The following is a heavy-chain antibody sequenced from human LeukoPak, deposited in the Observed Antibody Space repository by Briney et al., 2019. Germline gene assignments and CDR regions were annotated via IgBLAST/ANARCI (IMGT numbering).Heavy chain of an antibody. D-gene: IGHD2-2*01. CDR1: GGSISSGSYY. CDR3: ARGRDIVVVPATNAFDI. CDR2: IYTSGST. Sequence: SQTLSLTCTVSGGSISSGSYYWSWIRQPAGKGLEWIGRIYTSGSTNYNPSLKSRVTISVDTSKNQLSLKLSSVTAADTAVYYCARGRDIVVVPATNAFDIWGQGTMVTVSS. J-gene: IGHJ3*02. V-gene: IGHV4-61*02.